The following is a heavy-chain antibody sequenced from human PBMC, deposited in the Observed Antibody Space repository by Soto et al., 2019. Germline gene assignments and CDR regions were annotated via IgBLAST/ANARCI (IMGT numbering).Heavy chain of an antibody. D-gene: IGHD1-26*01. CDR2: INAGNGNT. CDR1: GYTFTSYA. Sequence: QVQLVQSGAEVKKPGASVKVSCKASGYTFTSYAMHWVRQAPGQRLEWMGWINAGNGNTKYSQKFQGRVTITRDTSASTAYMELSSLRSEDTAVYYCARHLNAVSGSYPVYWFDPWGQGTLVTVSS. CDR3: ARHLNAVSGSYPVYWFDP. J-gene: IGHJ5*02. V-gene: IGHV1-3*01.